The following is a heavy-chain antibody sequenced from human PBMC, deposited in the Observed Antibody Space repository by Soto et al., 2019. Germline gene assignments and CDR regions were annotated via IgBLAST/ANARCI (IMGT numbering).Heavy chain of an antibody. V-gene: IGHV4-39*01. CDR3: ARHRGYSNYLFDY. Sequence: SETLSLTCTVSGGSISSSSYYCGWIRQPPGKGLEWIRSIYYSGSTYYNPSLKSLVTISVDTSKKQFSLNLSSVTAADTAVYYCARHRGYSNYLFDYWGQGTLVTVSS. CDR1: GGSISSSSYY. D-gene: IGHD5-18*01. CDR2: IYYSGST. J-gene: IGHJ4*02.